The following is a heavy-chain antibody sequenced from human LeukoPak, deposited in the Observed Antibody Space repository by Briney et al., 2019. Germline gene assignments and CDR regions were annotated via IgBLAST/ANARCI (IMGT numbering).Heavy chain of an antibody. J-gene: IGHJ6*03. Sequence: PSETLSLTCTVSGGSISSSSYYWGWIRQPPGKGLEWIGSIYYSGSTYYNPSLKSRVTISVDTSKNQFSLKLSSVTAADTAVYYCARASYSSSSAFSYYYYYMDVWGKGTTVTVSS. D-gene: IGHD6-6*01. V-gene: IGHV4-39*07. CDR2: IYYSGST. CDR1: GGSISSSSYY. CDR3: ARASYSSSSAFSYYYYYMDV.